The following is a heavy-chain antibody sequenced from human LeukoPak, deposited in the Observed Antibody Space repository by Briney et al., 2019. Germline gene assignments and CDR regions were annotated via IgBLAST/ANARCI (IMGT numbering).Heavy chain of an antibody. V-gene: IGHV4-4*07. CDR2: IYTSGST. D-gene: IGHD3-22*01. CDR1: GASISMYY. J-gene: IGHJ5*02. Sequence: SQTLSLTCSVSGASISMYYWSWIRQPAGKGLEWIGRIYTSGSTDYNPSLKSRVTLSVDTSKNQFSLKLSSVTAADTAVYYCARDWGYYDGRGYHNWFDRWGQGTLVTVSS. CDR3: ARDWGYYDGRGYHNWFDR.